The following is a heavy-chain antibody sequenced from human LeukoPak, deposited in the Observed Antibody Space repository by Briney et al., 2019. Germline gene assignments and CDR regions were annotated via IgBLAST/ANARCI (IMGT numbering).Heavy chain of an antibody. V-gene: IGHV4-39*01. Sequence: SETLSLTCTVSGVSISSSSYYWGWIRQPPGKGLEWIGSIYYSGSTYYNPSLKSRVTISVDTSKNQFSLKLSSVTAADTAVYYCASRITIFGVVTEGPWGQGTLVTVSS. CDR3: ASRITIFGVVTEGP. D-gene: IGHD3-3*01. J-gene: IGHJ5*02. CDR2: IYYSGST. CDR1: GVSISSSSYY.